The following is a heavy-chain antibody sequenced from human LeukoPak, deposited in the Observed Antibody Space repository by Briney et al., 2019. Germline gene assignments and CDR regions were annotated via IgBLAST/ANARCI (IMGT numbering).Heavy chain of an antibody. D-gene: IGHD3-16*01. J-gene: IGHJ4*02. CDR2: IYYSGST. V-gene: IGHV4-59*08. CDR3: ARGDYFDY. Sequence: SETLSLTCTVSVGSISSYFWSWIRQPPRKGLEWIGHIYYSGSTNYNPSLKSRVTISLDTSKNHFSLKLSSVTAADTAVYYCARGDYFDYWGQGTLVTVSS. CDR1: VGSISSYF.